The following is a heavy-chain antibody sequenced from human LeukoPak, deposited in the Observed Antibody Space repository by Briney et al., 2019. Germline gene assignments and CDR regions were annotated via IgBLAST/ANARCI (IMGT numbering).Heavy chain of an antibody. J-gene: IGHJ3*02. CDR1: GFTFDDHG. D-gene: IGHD3-3*01. CDR3: AKDTGRPTDAITMEDNAFDI. CDR2: ISWSSGII. Sequence: GGSLRLSCAASGFTFDDHGMHWVRQAPGKGLEWVSGISWSSGIIGYADSVKGRFTISRDNAKNSLYLQMNSLRAEDTALYYCAKDTGRPTDAITMEDNAFDIWGQGTMVTVSS. V-gene: IGHV3-9*01.